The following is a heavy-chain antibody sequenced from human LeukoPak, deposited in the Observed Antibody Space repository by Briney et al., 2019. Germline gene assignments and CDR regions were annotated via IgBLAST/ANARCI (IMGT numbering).Heavy chain of an antibody. CDR2: IFHSGST. V-gene: IGHV4-38-2*02. CDR1: GYSISSGYY. Sequence: SETLSLTCTVSGYSISSGYYWGWIRQPPGMGLDWIGSIFHSGSTYYNPSLKSRVTISVDTSKNQFSLNLSAVTAADTAVYYCARGDLWGYMITFGGVPFDYWGQGTLVTVSS. J-gene: IGHJ4*02. D-gene: IGHD3-16*01. CDR3: ARGDLWGYMITFGGVPFDY.